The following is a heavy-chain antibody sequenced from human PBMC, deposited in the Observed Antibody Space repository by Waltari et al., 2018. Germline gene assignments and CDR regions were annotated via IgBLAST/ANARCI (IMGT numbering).Heavy chain of an antibody. CDR2: INHSGST. CDR3: ARGVTIFGVVYFDY. J-gene: IGHJ4*02. D-gene: IGHD3-3*01. V-gene: IGHV4-34*01. CDR1: GGSFSGYY. Sequence: QVQLQQWGAGLLKPSETLSLTCAVYGGSFSGYYWRWIRQPPGKGLEWIGEINHSGSTNYNPSLKSRVTISVDTSKNQFSLKLSSVTAADTAVYYCARGVTIFGVVYFDYWGQGTLVTVSS.